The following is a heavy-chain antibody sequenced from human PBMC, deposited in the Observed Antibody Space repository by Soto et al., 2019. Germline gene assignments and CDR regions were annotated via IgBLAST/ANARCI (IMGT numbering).Heavy chain of an antibody. V-gene: IGHV4-59*11. J-gene: IGHJ4*02. CDR2: IFYSGST. CDR1: GGSISGHY. Sequence: SETLSLTCSVSGGSISGHYWTWIRQSPGKGLEWIGYIFYSGSTNYNPSLKSRVTISVDTSKNQFSLKMSSVTAADTAVYYWARLGSSGWSPDYWGRGTLVTVSS. CDR3: ARLGSSGWSPDY. D-gene: IGHD6-19*01.